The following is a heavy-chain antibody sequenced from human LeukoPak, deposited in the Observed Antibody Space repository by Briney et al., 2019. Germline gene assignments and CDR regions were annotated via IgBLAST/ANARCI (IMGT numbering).Heavy chain of an antibody. CDR2: INQGGSVK. D-gene: IGHD5-12*01. CDR1: GFTFSSYW. V-gene: IGHV3-7*01. Sequence: GGSLRLSCAASGFTFSSYWMTWVRQAPGKGLEWVANINQGGSVKYYVDSVKGRFTISRDDAESSLYVQMNSLRDEDTAVYYCARFGYSGWNLEYWGQGTLVTVSS. CDR3: ARFGYSGWNLEY. J-gene: IGHJ4*02.